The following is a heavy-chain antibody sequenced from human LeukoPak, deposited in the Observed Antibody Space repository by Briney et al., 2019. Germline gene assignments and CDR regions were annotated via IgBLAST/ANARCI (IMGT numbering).Heavy chain of an antibody. J-gene: IGHJ4*02. Sequence: GASVKVSCKASGYTFTGYYMHWVRQAPGQGLEWMGWINPNSGGTNYAQKFQGRVTMIRDTSISTAYMELSRLRSDDTAVYYCARAGGITIFGVVITPFDYWGQGTLVTVSS. CDR1: GYTFTGYY. D-gene: IGHD3-3*01. CDR2: INPNSGGT. CDR3: ARAGGITIFGVVITPFDY. V-gene: IGHV1-2*02.